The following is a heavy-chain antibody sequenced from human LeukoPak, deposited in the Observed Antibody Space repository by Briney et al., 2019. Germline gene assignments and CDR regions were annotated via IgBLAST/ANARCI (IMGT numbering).Heavy chain of an antibody. CDR1: GGSISSGGYS. J-gene: IGHJ4*02. Sequence: SETLSLTCAVSGGSISSGGYSWSWIRQPPGKGLEWIGYIYHSGSTYYNPSLKSRVTISVDRSKNQFSLKLSSVTAADTAVYYCAGSYYWSGFDYWGQGTLVTASS. D-gene: IGHD1-26*01. CDR3: AGSYYWSGFDY. CDR2: IYHSGST. V-gene: IGHV4-30-2*01.